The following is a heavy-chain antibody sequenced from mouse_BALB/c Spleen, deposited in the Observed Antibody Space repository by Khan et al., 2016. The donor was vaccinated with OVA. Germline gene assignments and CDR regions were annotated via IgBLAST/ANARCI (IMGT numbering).Heavy chain of an antibody. CDR2: IDPENGDT. D-gene: IGHD2-4*01. CDR3: SPLMITQAWFAY. V-gene: IGHV14-4*02. J-gene: IGHJ3*01. CDR1: GFNIKDYY. Sequence: VQLKQSGAELVRSGASVKLSCTASGFNIKDYYMHWVKQRPEQGLEWIGWIDPENGDTEYAPKFQGKATMTADTSSNTAYLQLSSLTSEDTAVYYCSPLMITQAWFAYWGQGTLVTVSA.